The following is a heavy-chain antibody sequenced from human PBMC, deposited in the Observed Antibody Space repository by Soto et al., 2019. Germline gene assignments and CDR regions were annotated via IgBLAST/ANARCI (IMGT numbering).Heavy chain of an antibody. CDR2: VYYSGTT. Sequence: SETLSLTCSVSGGSVSDKTYYWSWIRQPPGKRLEWIGYVYYSGTTNYNPSLKSRVTISVDLSKNQFSLRLSSVTTADTALYYCARTTAVPNSLRSRYFFDYWGQGTLVTSPQ. CDR3: ARTTAVPNSLRSRYFFDY. D-gene: IGHD4-17*01. CDR1: GGSVSDKTYY. V-gene: IGHV4-61*01. J-gene: IGHJ4*02.